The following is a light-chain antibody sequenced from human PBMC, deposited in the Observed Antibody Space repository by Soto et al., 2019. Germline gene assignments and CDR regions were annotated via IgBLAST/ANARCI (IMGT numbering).Light chain of an antibody. J-gene: IGKJ1*01. V-gene: IGKV3-15*01. CDR1: QSISIN. Sequence: EIVMTQSPATLSVSPGERATLSCRASQSISINLAWYQKKPGQAPRLLIIGASTRATGVPARFSGSGSGTEFSLTVSSLQSEDFAVYYCQQYSNWPRTFGQGTKVDSK. CDR3: QQYSNWPRT. CDR2: GAS.